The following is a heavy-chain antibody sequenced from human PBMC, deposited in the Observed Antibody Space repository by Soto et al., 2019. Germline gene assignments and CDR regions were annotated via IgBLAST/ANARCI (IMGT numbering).Heavy chain of an antibody. CDR3: ARGIAAAGTKYYYYYGMDV. Sequence: GGSLRLSCAASGFTFDDYGMSWVRQAPGKGLEWVSGINWNGGSTGYADSVKGRFTISRDNAKNSLYLQMNSLRAEDTALYYCARGIAAAGTKYYYYYGMDVWGQGTTVTVSS. V-gene: IGHV3-20*04. CDR2: INWNGGST. CDR1: GFTFDDYG. D-gene: IGHD6-13*01. J-gene: IGHJ6*02.